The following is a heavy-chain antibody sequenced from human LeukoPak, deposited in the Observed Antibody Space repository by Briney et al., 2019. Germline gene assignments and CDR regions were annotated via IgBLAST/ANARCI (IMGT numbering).Heavy chain of an antibody. J-gene: IGHJ4*02. V-gene: IGHV5-51*01. CDR1: GYRFATYW. CDR3: TRRMVSTEELDY. Sequence: GESPKISWKGSGYRFATYWIARGPQMPGKGLEWMGIIYPVDSDTRYSPSFQGQVTISADKSISTAYLQWSSLKASDTAMYYCTRRMVSTEELDYWGQGTLVTVSS. D-gene: IGHD5/OR15-5a*01. CDR2: IYPVDSDT.